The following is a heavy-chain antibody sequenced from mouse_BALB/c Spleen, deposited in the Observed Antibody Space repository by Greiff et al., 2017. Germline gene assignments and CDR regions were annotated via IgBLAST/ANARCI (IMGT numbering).Heavy chain of an antibody. D-gene: IGHD3-3*01. V-gene: IGHV5-12-1*01. CDR3: ARGGTGYFDV. J-gene: IGHJ1*01. CDR1: GFAFSSYD. CDR2: ISSGGGST. Sequence: EVMLVESGGGLVKPGGSLKLSCAASGFAFSSYDMSWVRQTPEKRLEWVAYISSGGGSTYYPDTVKGRFTISRDNAKNTLYLQMSSLKSEDTAMYYCARGGTGYFDVWGAGTTVTVSS.